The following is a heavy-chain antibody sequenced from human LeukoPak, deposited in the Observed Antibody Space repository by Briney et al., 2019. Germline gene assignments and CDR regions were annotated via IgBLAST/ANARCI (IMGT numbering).Heavy chain of an antibody. CDR3: AKDTGSFGY. Sequence: GGSLRLSCTVSGFTVSSNSMSWVRQAPGKGLEWVSFIYSDNTHYSDSVKGRFTIPRDNSKNTVYLQMNSLTAEDTAIYYCAKDTGSFGYWGQGTLVTVSS. V-gene: IGHV3-53*01. J-gene: IGHJ4*02. CDR2: IYSDNT. CDR1: GFTVSSNS.